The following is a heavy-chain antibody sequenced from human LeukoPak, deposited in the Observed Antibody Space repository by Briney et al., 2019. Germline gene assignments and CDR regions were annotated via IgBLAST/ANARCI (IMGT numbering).Heavy chain of an antibody. Sequence: SETLSLTCTVSGVSISTYYWTWIRQPPGKGLEWIGNIDYSGNTKYVPSLKSRVTISVDTSKNHFSLKLSSVTAADTAVYYCARWYYDSSGYRYFDYWGQGTLVIVSS. J-gene: IGHJ4*02. V-gene: IGHV4-59*12. CDR3: ARWYYDSSGYRYFDY. CDR2: IDYSGNT. CDR1: GVSISTYY. D-gene: IGHD3-22*01.